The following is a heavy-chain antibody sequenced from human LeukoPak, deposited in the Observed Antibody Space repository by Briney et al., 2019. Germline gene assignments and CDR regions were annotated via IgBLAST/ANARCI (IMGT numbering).Heavy chain of an antibody. CDR1: GFTFSSYG. CDR3: AKPGDIVVVPAAQYFDY. CDR2: IWYDGSNK. Sequence: GGSLRLSCAASGFTFSSYGMHWVRQAPGKGLEWVAVIWYDGSNKYYADSVKGRFTISRDNSKNTLYLQMNSLRAEDTAVYYCAKPGDIVVVPAAQYFDYWGQGTLVTVSS. J-gene: IGHJ4*02. V-gene: IGHV3-33*06. D-gene: IGHD2-2*01.